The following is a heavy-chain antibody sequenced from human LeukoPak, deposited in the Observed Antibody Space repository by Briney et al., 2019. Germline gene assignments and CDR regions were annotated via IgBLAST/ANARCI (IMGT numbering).Heavy chain of an antibody. CDR2: INHSGST. CDR3: ARGTNPVRRFHPKNWFDP. J-gene: IGHJ5*02. V-gene: IGHV4-34*01. Sequence: PSETLSLTCTVSGGSISSYYWSWIRQPPGKGLEWIGEINHSGSTNYNPSLKSRVTISVDTSKNQFSLKLSSVTAADTAVYYCARGTNPVRRFHPKNWFDPWGQGTLVTVSS. D-gene: IGHD6-6*01. CDR1: GGSISSYY.